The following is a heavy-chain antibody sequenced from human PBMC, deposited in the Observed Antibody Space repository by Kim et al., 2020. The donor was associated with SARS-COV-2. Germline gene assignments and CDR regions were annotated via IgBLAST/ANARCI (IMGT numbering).Heavy chain of an antibody. Sequence: YPDTEEGRFTLSRDTDTNSLSLQMKSLRAEDTALYYCARADFWSGYYFDYWGQGTLVTVSS. CDR3: ARADFWSGYYFDY. V-gene: IGHV3-11*01. D-gene: IGHD3-3*01. J-gene: IGHJ4*02.